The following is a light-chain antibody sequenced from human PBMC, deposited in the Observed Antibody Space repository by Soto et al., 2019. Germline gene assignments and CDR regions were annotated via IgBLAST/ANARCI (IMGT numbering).Light chain of an antibody. Sequence: DIQMTQSPSSLSASVGDRVTITCRASQSIRSYLNWSQQKPGKAPNLLIYAASSLQSGVPSRFSGSGSGTDFTLTITSLQPEGFATYYCQQSYSTPYTFGQGTKLEIK. CDR2: AAS. CDR3: QQSYSTPYT. CDR1: QSIRSY. V-gene: IGKV1-39*01. J-gene: IGKJ2*01.